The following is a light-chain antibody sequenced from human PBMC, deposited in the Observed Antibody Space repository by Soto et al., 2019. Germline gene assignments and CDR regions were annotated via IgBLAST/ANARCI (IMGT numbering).Light chain of an antibody. V-gene: IGKV3-20*01. CDR1: QSVSSNY. J-gene: IGKJ1*01. Sequence: EIVLTQSPGNLSLSPGERATLSCRASQSVSSNYLAWYQQKPGQAPRLLIYGASSRATGIPDRFSGSGSGTDFTLTISRLEPEDFAVYYCQQYGSSSWTFGQGTKVDIK. CDR2: GAS. CDR3: QQYGSSSWT.